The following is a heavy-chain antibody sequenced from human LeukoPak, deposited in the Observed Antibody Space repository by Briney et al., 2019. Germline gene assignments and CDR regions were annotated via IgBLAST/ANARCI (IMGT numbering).Heavy chain of an antibody. Sequence: SETLSLTCTVSGGSISSYFWNWIRQPPGQRLEWIGYMSNTGMTKYNPSLKSRVTISADTSKNQFSLKLNSVTAADTAVYYCAKASVSTAVLFDSWGHGTLVAVSS. CDR1: GGSISSYF. J-gene: IGHJ4*01. CDR3: AKASVSTAVLFDS. D-gene: IGHD5/OR15-5a*01. V-gene: IGHV4-59*01. CDR2: MSNTGMT.